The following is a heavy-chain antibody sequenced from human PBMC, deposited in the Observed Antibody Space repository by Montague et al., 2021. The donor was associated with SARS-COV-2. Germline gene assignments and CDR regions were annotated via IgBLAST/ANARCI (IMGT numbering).Heavy chain of an antibody. CDR1: GGSISTYY. V-gene: IGHV4-59*12. CDR2: IYYSGST. CDR3: ARRSRVVTAIWALRTSLSSWFDP. J-gene: IGHJ5*02. Sequence: SETLSLTCTVSGGSISTYYWSWIRQPPGKGLEWIGYIYYSGSTNYYPSLKSRVTISVDTSKNQFSLKLSSVTAADTAVYYCARRSRVVTAIWALRTSLSSWFDPWGQGTLVTVSS. D-gene: IGHD2-21*02.